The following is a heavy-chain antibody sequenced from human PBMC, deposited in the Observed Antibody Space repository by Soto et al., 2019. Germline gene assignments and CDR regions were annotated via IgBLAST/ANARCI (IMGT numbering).Heavy chain of an antibody. CDR3: ARAEKWVTGNMGGY. D-gene: IGHD1-20*01. Sequence: QVQLVQSGAEVKKPGASVKVSCKAFGYTFTSYGISWVRQAPGQGLEWTGWISAYNGNTNYAQKFQGRVTMTTDTSTSTAYMELSSLRSDDSAVYFCARAEKWVTGNMGGYWGQGTLVTVYS. CDR1: GYTFTSYG. V-gene: IGHV1-18*04. CDR2: ISAYNGNT. J-gene: IGHJ4*02.